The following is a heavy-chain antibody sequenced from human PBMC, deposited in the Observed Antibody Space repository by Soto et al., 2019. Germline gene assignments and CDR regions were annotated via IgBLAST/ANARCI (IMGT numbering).Heavy chain of an antibody. CDR3: TTDLFYYYDSSGYYWPNY. CDR1: GFSLRTAW. V-gene: IGHV3-15*07. Sequence: GGSLRLSCTASGFSLRTAWMNWFRQAPGKGLEWVGRIRRNTDGGTADYASSVKGRFTITRDDSQNTLHLQMNSLKTEDTAVYYCTTDLFYYYDSSGYYWPNYWGQGTLVTVSS. CDR2: IRRNTDGGTA. D-gene: IGHD3-22*01. J-gene: IGHJ4*02.